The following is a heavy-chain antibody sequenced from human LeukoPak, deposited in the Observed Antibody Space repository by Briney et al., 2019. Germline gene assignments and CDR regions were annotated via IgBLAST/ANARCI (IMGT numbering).Heavy chain of an antibody. J-gene: IGHJ5*02. CDR2: IYYSGST. CDR3: ARRGGYCSGVSCLSWFDP. V-gene: IGHV4-39*01. D-gene: IGHD2-15*01. Sequence: SETLSLTCTVSGGSISSSSYYWGWIRQPPGKGLEYIGSIYYSGSTYYNPSLKSRVTISVDTSKNQFSLKLSSVTAADTAVYYCARRGGYCSGVSCLSWFDPWGQGTLVTVCS. CDR1: GGSISSSSYY.